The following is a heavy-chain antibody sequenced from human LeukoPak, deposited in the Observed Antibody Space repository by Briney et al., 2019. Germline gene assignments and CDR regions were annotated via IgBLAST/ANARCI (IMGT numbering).Heavy chain of an antibody. CDR2: IYYGGSA. CDR1: GGFITSSGFH. J-gene: IGHJ5*02. Sequence: SETLSLTCTVSGGFITSSGFHWCWIRQPPGKGLEWIGNIYYGGSAYYNPSLKSRVTISVDTSKNQFSLKLSSVTAADTAVYYCARQPNIVVVDNWFDPWGQGTLVAVSS. D-gene: IGHD2-15*01. V-gene: IGHV4-39*07. CDR3: ARQPNIVVVDNWFDP.